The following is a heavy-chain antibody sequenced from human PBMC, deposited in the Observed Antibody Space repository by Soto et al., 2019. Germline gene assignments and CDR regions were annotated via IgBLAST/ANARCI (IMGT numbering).Heavy chain of an antibody. CDR2: ISGSGGST. Sequence: GGSLRLSCAASGFTFSSYAMSWVRQAPGKGLEWVSAISGSGGSTYYADSVKGRFTISRDNSKNTLYLQMNSLRAEDTAVYYCAKNIFGQLVTDGMDYWGQGTLVTVSS. V-gene: IGHV3-23*01. J-gene: IGHJ4*02. D-gene: IGHD6-13*01. CDR1: GFTFSSYA. CDR3: AKNIFGQLVTDGMDY.